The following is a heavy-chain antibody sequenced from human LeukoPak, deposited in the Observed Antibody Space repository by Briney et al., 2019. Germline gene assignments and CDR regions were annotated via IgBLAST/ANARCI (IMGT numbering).Heavy chain of an antibody. Sequence: GGSVRLSCAASGFTFGSYAMSWVRQAPGKGLEWVSAISGSGSSTYYADSVKGRFTISRDNSKNTLYLQMNSLRAEDTAVYYCAYAPFYDFWSGYHPDYWGQGTLVTVSS. V-gene: IGHV3-23*01. D-gene: IGHD3-3*01. J-gene: IGHJ4*02. CDR1: GFTFGSYA. CDR3: AYAPFYDFWSGYHPDY. CDR2: ISGSGSST.